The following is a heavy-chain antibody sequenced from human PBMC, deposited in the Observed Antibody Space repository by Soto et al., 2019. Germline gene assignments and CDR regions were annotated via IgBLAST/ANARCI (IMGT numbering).Heavy chain of an antibody. Sequence: GGSLRLSCAASGFTFSDYYMSWIRQAPGKGLEWVSYISSSGSTIYYADSVKGRFTISRDNAKNSLYLQMNSLRAEDTAVYYCARDSYGSGSYYVASMVDYWGQGTLVTVSS. CDR1: GFTFSDYY. V-gene: IGHV3-11*01. CDR2: ISSSGSTI. J-gene: IGHJ4*02. CDR3: ARDSYGSGSYYVASMVDY. D-gene: IGHD3-10*01.